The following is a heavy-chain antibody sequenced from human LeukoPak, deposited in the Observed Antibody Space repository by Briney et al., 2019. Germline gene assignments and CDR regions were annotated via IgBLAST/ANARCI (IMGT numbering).Heavy chain of an antibody. CDR3: AGVRDYYYYYMDV. D-gene: IGHD2-8*01. CDR2: IYYSGST. V-gene: IGHV4-39*01. CDR1: GGSISSSSYY. Sequence: SETLSLTCTVSGGSISSSSYYWGWTRQPPGKGLEWIGSIYYSGSTYYNPSLKSRVTISVDTSKNQFSLKLTSVTAADTAVYYCAGVRDYYYYYMDVWGKGTTVTVSS. J-gene: IGHJ6*03.